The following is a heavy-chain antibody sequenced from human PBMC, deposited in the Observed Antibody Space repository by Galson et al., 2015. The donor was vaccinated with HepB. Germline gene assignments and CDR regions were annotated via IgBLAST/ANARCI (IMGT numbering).Heavy chain of an antibody. V-gene: IGHV5-51*01. CDR1: GYSFTSYW. D-gene: IGHD2-15*01. J-gene: IGHJ3*02. CDR2: IYPGESDT. Sequence: QSGAEVKKPGGSLKISCAGSGYSFTSYWIGCVLQMPGKGLEWMWIIYPGESDTRYSPAFQGQVTISADKSISTTYLQWSSLNASDTAMYYCASAVTPSGRVVAAIYAFDIWGQGTMVTVSS. CDR3: ASAVTPSGRVVAAIYAFDI.